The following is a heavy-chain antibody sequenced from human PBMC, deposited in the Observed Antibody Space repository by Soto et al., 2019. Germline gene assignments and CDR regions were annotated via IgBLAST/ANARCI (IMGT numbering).Heavy chain of an antibody. V-gene: IGHV3-9*01. CDR3: AKDIRDSSGWYTGGY. D-gene: IGHD6-19*01. J-gene: IGHJ4*02. CDR1: GFTFDDYA. CDR2: ISWNSGSI. Sequence: PGGSLRLSCAASGFTFDDYAMHWVRQAPGKGLEWVSGISWNSGSIGYADSVKGRFTISRDNAKNSLYLQMNSLRAEDTALYYCAKDIRDSSGWYTGGYWGQGTLVTVSS.